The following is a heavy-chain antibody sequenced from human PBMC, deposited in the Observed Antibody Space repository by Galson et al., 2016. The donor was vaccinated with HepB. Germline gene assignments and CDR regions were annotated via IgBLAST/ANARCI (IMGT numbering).Heavy chain of an antibody. V-gene: IGHV1-18*01. CDR2: ISVYNANT. D-gene: IGHD3-22*01. CDR1: GYIFVSYD. Sequence: SVKVSCKASGYIFVSYDITWVRQAPGQGLEWMGWISVYNANTNYAQNLQDRLTMTTDTSTSTTYMELRSLRSDDTAVYYCARYRKVVAAGGGMDVGGQGTTVTVSS. J-gene: IGHJ6*02. CDR3: ARYRKVVAAGGGMDV.